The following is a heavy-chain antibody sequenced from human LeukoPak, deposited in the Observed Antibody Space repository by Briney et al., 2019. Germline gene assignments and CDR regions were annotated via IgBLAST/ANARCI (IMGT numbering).Heavy chain of an antibody. D-gene: IGHD2-2*01. CDR1: GYTFTSYG. CDR3: ARAYGESSTSFYFDY. CDR2: ISAYNGNT. Sequence: ASVKVSCTASGYTFTSYGISWVRQAPGQGLQWLGWISAYNGNTNYAQKLQGRVTMTTDTSTSTAYMELRSLRSDDTAVYYCARAYGESSTSFYFDYWGQGTLVTVSS. V-gene: IGHV1-18*01. J-gene: IGHJ4*02.